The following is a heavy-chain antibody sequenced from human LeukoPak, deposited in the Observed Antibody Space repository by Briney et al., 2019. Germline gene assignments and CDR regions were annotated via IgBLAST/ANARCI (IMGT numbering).Heavy chain of an antibody. CDR3: ARVVDHDYGDYYLDY. CDR1: GFTVSSNY. V-gene: IGHV3-23*01. Sequence: TGGSLRLSCAASGFTVSSNYMSWVRQAPGKGLEWVSGISGSGDSTYYADSVKGRFTISRDNSKNTLYLQMNSLRAEDTAVYYCARVVDHDYGDYYLDYWGQGTLVTVSS. CDR2: ISGSGDST. J-gene: IGHJ4*02. D-gene: IGHD4-17*01.